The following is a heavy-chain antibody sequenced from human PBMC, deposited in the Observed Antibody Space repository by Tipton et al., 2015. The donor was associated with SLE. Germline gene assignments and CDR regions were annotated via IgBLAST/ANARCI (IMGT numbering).Heavy chain of an antibody. V-gene: IGHV4-30-4*08. J-gene: IGHJ6*02. CDR1: GGSIISGDYY. CDR2: IYYSGST. Sequence: TLSLTCTVSGGSIISGDYYWSWIRQLPGKGLEWIGYIYYSGSTKYNPSLKSRVTISIDTSKNQFSLKLSSVTAADTAVYYCARFRDEYYYYAIDVWGQGTTVTVSS. CDR3: ARFRDEYYYYAIDV.